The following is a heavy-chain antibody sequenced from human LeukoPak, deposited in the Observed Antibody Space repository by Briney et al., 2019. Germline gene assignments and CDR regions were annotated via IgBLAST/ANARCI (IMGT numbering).Heavy chain of an antibody. Sequence: SETLSLTCTVSGGSIRSYYWSWIRQPPGKKLEWIGHIYYNGSTNYNPSLRSRVTILGDTSKSQFSLKLTSVTAADTALYYCARGKGTTNFDYWGQGILVTVSS. CDR3: ARGKGTTNFDY. CDR1: GGSIRSYY. J-gene: IGHJ4*02. CDR2: IYYNGST. V-gene: IGHV4-59*01. D-gene: IGHD1-1*01.